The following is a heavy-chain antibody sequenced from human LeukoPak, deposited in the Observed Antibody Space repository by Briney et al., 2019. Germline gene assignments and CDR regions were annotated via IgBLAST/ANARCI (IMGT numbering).Heavy chain of an antibody. D-gene: IGHD5-24*01. CDR3: ARGGDGYNQDHYFDY. CDR2: IHHDGRI. V-gene: IGHV4/OR15-8*01. J-gene: IGHJ4*02. Sequence: SETLSLTCDVSGGSIDSTNWWNWVRQPPGKGLEWIGEIHHDGRINYNPSLKSRVTISVDTSKNQFSLKLSSVTAADTAVYYCARGGDGYNQDHYFDYWGQGTLVTVSS. CDR1: GGSIDSTNW.